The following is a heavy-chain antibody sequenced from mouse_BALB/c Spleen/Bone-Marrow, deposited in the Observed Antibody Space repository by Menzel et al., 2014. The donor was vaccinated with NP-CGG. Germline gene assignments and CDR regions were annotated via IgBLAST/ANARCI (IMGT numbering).Heavy chain of an antibody. J-gene: IGHJ2*01. CDR2: VDPSDSKT. V-gene: IGHV1-61*01. CDR3: ARNWAFDY. D-gene: IGHD4-1*01. CDR1: GYTFTSYW. Sequence: VQLQQSGAALVRPGASVKLSCKASGYTFTSYWMNWVKQRPGQGLEWIGMVDPSDSKTHFNQMFKDKTTLTVDKSSSTAYMHLSSLTSEDSAVYYCARNWAFDYWGQGTTLTVSS.